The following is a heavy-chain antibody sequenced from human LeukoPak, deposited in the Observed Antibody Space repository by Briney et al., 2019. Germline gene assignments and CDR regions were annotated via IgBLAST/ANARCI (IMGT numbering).Heavy chain of an antibody. V-gene: IGHV3-30-3*01. J-gene: IGHJ6*02. D-gene: IGHD1-26*01. CDR1: EFTFSSYA. CDR2: ISYDGSNK. CDR3: ARDTGATEYYGMDV. Sequence: GGSLRLSCSASEFTFSSYAMHWVRQAPGKGLEWVAVISYDGSNKYYADSVKGRFTISRDNSKNTLYLQMNSLRAEDTAVYYCARDTGATEYYGMDVWGQGTTVTVSS.